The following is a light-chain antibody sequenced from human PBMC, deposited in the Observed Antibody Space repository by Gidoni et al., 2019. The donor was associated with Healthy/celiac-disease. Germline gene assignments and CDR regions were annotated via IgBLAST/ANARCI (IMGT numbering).Light chain of an antibody. J-gene: IGLJ2*01. Sequence: QSALTQPASASGSPGQSITISCTGTSSDVGGYNYVSWYQQHPGKAPKLMIYDVSNRPSGVSNRFSGSKSGNPASLTISGLQAEDEADYYCSSYTSSSTLDVVFGGGTKLTVL. CDR2: DVS. CDR1: SSDVGGYNY. V-gene: IGLV2-14*03. CDR3: SSYTSSSTLDVV.